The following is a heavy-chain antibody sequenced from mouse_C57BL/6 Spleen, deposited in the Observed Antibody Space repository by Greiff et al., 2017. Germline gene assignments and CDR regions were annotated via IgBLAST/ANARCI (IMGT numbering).Heavy chain of an antibody. V-gene: IGHV1-26*01. CDR2: INPNNGGT. Sequence: EVQLQQSVPELVKPGASVKISCTASGYTFTDYYMNWVKQSHGKSLEWIGDINPNNGGTSYTQKFKGKATLTVDKSSSTAYMKLRSLTSEDSAVYSCARGPNWYYFDYWGQGTTLTVSS. CDR1: GYTFTDYY. CDR3: ARGPNWYYFDY. J-gene: IGHJ2*01. D-gene: IGHD4-1*01.